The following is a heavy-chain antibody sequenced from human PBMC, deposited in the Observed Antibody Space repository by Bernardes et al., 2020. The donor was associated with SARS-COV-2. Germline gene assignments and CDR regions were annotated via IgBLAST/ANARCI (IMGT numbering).Heavy chain of an antibody. J-gene: IGHJ4*02. D-gene: IGHD3-22*01. CDR3: ARDSDYDNSGYYFDY. V-gene: IGHV1-2*04. CDR1: GYTFTGYF. Sequence: ASVKVSCKASGYTFTGYFIHWVRQAPGQGLEWMGWINPNSGGTNYVQKFQGWVTMTRDTSISTAYMELSRLKSDDTAVYYCARDSDYDNSGYYFDYWGQGTPVIVSS. CDR2: INPNSGGT.